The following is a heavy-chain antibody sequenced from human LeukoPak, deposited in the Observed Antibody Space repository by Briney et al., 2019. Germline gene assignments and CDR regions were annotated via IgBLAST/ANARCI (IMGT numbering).Heavy chain of an antibody. J-gene: IGHJ6*02. V-gene: IGHV1-46*01. CDR2: INPSGGST. Sequence: ASVKVSCKASGYTFTSYYMHWVRQAPGQGLEWMGIINPSGGSTSYAQKFQGRVTMTRDTSTSTVYMELSSLRSEDTAVYYCARSNIGVVPAAMLVLSGMDVWGQGTTVTVSS. CDR3: ARSNIGVVPAAMLVLSGMDV. D-gene: IGHD2-2*01. CDR1: GYTFTSYY.